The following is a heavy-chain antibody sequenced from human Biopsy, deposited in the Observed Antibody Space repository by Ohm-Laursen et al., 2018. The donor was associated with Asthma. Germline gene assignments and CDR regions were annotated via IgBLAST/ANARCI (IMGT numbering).Heavy chain of an antibody. D-gene: IGHD6-13*01. CDR2: TYCGGRN. V-gene: IGHV3-66*04. CDR3: ARHPIADPGTTFYYYYVMDV. CDR1: GFMFGAYW. Sequence: SLRLSCAAFGFMFGAYWMSWVRKAPGKGLEWASVTYCGGRNYYADTVKGRFTISRDSSKNTLFLQMDSLRAEDTAVYYCARHPIADPGTTFYYYYVMDVWGQGTTVTVSS. J-gene: IGHJ6*02.